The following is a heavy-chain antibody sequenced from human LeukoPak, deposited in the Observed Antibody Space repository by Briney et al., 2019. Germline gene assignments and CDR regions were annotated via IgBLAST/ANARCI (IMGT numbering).Heavy chain of an antibody. D-gene: IGHD2-15*01. J-gene: IGHJ6*03. CDR2: IDDSGDI. Sequence: SETLSLTCTVSGGSISSYYWNWIRQSPGKRLEWIGYIDDSGDIKYNPSLKSRVTMSVDTSKNQFSLKMSSVTAADTAVYYCARGAATYYYYMDVWGKGTTVTISS. CDR1: GGSISSYY. V-gene: IGHV4-59*01. CDR3: ARGAATYYYYMDV.